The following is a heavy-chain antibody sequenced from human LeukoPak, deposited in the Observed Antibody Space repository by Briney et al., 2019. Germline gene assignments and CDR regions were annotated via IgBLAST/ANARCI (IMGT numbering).Heavy chain of an antibody. CDR1: GYRFTTYY. Sequence: ASVKVSFKASGYRFTTYYMHWVRQAPGQGLEWVGIINPSGGSTTYSQKFQGRVTVTRDTSTSTVYMDLSSLRSEDTALYFCARGSSGRSAAFDIWGQGTMVTVSS. D-gene: IGHD3-22*01. V-gene: IGHV1-46*01. J-gene: IGHJ3*02. CDR2: INPSGGST. CDR3: ARGSSGRSAAFDI.